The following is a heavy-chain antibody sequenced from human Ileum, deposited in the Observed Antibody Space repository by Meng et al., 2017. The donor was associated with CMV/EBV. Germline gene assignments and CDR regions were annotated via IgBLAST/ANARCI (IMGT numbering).Heavy chain of an antibody. CDR1: GFIFSHYA. J-gene: IGHJ6*02. CDR2: ISGSGGST. CDR3: AKKVQPKYYYYGMDV. D-gene: IGHD1-14*01. Sequence: GESLKISCATSGFIFSHYAMHWVRQAPGKGLEWVSAISGSGGSTYYADSVKGRFTISRDNSKNKLYLQMNSLRAEDTAVYYCAKKVQPKYYYYGMDVWGQGTTVTVSS. V-gene: IGHV3-23*01.